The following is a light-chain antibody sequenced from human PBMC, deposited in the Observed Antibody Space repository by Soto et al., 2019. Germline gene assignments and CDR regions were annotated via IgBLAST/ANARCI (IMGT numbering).Light chain of an antibody. J-gene: IGKJ2*01. V-gene: IGKV3-20*01. CDR1: QTLSDNY. CDR2: GAS. CDR3: QQYGGTPPFT. Sequence: EIVLTQSPGTLSLSPGERATLSCRASQTLSDNYLAWYQQIPGQAPRLLIYGASSRATDIPDRFSGSGSGTDFPLTISRLEPEDFAVYYCQQYGGTPPFTFGQGTKLEIK.